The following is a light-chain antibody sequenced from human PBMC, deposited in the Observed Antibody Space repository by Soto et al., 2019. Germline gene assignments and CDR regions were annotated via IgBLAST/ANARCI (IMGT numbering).Light chain of an antibody. CDR2: AAS. V-gene: IGKV1-12*01. CDR1: QGINSW. CDR3: QQTNSFPPT. J-gene: IGKJ4*01. Sequence: DIQMTQSPSSVSASVGDRVTITCRASQGINSWLAWYQQKPGKAPKLLIYAASSLQSGVPSRFSGSGSGTDFTLIISSLQPEDFATYSCQQTNSFPPTFGGGTKVEIK.